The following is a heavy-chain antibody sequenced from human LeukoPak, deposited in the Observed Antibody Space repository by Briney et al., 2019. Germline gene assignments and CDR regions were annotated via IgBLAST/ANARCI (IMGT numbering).Heavy chain of an antibody. CDR3: ARLYSSSWVDAFDI. CDR1: GFTFSSYG. V-gene: IGHV3-30*02. J-gene: IGHJ3*02. CDR2: IRYDGSNK. D-gene: IGHD6-13*01. Sequence: PGGSLRLSCAASGFTFSSYGMHWVRQAPGKGLEWVAFIRYDGSNKYYADSVKGRFTISRDNSKNTLYLQMNSLRAEDTAVYYCARLYSSSWVDAFDIWGQGTMVTVSS.